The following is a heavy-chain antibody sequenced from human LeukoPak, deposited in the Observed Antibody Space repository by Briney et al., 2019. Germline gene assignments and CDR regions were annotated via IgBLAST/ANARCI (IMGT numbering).Heavy chain of an antibody. CDR3: ARDRAGLGLLDF. D-gene: IGHD1-26*01. CDR2: IFQSGSP. J-gene: IGHJ3*01. Sequence: PSETLSLTCTVSGCPISSGGFSWTWIRQPPGKGLEWIGYIFQSGSPSYNPSLRSRVTISVDTSTNQFSLRLNSVTAADTAMYYCARDRAGLGLLDFWGQGTMVTVFS. CDR1: GCPISSGGFS. V-gene: IGHV4-30-2*01.